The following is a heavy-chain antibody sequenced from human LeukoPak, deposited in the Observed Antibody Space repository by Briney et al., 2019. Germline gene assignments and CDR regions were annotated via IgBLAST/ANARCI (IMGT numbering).Heavy chain of an antibody. J-gene: IGHJ4*02. Sequence: GGSLRLSCAASGFSFRSHWMSWVRQAPGKGLEWVANIKKDGSEKYYVDSVKGRFTISRDNAKTSLYLQMNSLRAEDTAVYYCARDLSGVTGYTYGRGIDYWGQGTLVTVSS. CDR1: GFSFRSHW. V-gene: IGHV3-7*01. CDR3: ARDLSGVTGYTYGRGIDY. CDR2: IKKDGSEK. D-gene: IGHD5-18*01.